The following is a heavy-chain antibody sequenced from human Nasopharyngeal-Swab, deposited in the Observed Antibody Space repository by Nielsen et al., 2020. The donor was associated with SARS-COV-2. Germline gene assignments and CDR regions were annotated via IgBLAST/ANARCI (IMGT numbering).Heavy chain of an antibody. CDR3: AKDGVRLNGIDV. D-gene: IGHD3-16*01. CDR2: ISRTGDAT. J-gene: IGHJ6*02. V-gene: IGHV3-23*01. CDR1: GFTFSDYA. Sequence: GESLKISCATSGFTFSDYAMNWVRQAPGKGLEWVSVISRTGDATNYADSVRGRFTISRDNSKSTLYLQMNSLRAEDTAEYFCAKDGVRLNGIDVWGQGTTVTVSS.